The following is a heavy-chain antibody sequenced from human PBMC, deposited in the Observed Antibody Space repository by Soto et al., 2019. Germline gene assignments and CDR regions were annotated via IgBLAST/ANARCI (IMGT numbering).Heavy chain of an antibody. J-gene: IGHJ4*02. Sequence: GGSLRLSCAASGFTFSSYAMSWVRQAPGKGLEWVSTISGSGGSTYDADSVKGRFTISRDNSKNTLYLQMNSLRPEDTATYYCAGDYYDFWSGFLDYWGQGTPVTVSS. CDR1: GFTFSSYA. CDR2: ISGSGGST. CDR3: AGDYYDFWSGFLDY. V-gene: IGHV3-23*01. D-gene: IGHD3-3*01.